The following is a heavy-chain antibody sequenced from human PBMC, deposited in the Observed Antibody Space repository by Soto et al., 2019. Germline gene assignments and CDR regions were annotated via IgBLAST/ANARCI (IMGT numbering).Heavy chain of an antibody. V-gene: IGHV1-18*04. Sequence: ASVKVSCKASGYTFTSYYMHWVRQAPGQGLEWMAWISAYSGNTNYAQKFQGRVTMTTDTSTSTAYMELRSLSSDDTAVYYCARDSPASDYWGQGTLVTVSS. CDR2: ISAYSGNT. CDR3: ARDSPASDY. CDR1: GYTFTSYY. J-gene: IGHJ4*02.